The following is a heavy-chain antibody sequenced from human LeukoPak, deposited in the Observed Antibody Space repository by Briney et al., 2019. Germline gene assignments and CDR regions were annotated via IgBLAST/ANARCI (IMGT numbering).Heavy chain of an antibody. CDR3: ARDTDYYYMDV. CDR2: ISSSSSYI. V-gene: IGHV3-21*01. CDR1: GFTFSSYS. D-gene: IGHD4-17*01. J-gene: IGHJ6*03. Sequence: GGSLRLSCAASGFTFSSYSMNWVRQAPGKGLEWVSSISSSSSYIYYADSVKGRFTISRDNAKNSLYPQMNSLRAEDTAVYYCARDTDYYYMDVWGKGTTVTVSS.